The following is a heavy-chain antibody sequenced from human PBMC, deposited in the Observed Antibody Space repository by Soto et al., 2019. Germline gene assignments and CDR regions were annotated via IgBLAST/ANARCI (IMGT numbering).Heavy chain of an antibody. Sequence: EVQLVESGGTLVQPGGSLKLSCAASGFDASVNFMTWVRQAPGKGLEWVTAINNAGSTFYADSVKGRFSISRDDSKNTLYLQMSSLRVEDTAMYYCVRENYYYGMDVWGQGTAVTVSS. V-gene: IGHV3-66*01. CDR3: VRENYYYGMDV. CDR2: INNAGST. CDR1: GFDASVNF. J-gene: IGHJ6*02.